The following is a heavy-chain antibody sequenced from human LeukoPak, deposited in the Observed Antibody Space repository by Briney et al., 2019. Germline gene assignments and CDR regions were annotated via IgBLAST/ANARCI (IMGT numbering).Heavy chain of an antibody. J-gene: IGHJ4*02. D-gene: IGHD3-22*01. V-gene: IGHV3-7*01. CDR2: IKQDGSEK. CDR1: GFTLSSYW. Sequence: GGSLRLSCAASGFTLSSYWMTWVRQAPGKGLEWVANIKQDGSEKYYVDSVKGRFTISRDNAKNSLYPQMNSLRAEDTAVYYCARDRYYYDSNGYPRFDSWGQGTLVTVSS. CDR3: ARDRYYYDSNGYPRFDS.